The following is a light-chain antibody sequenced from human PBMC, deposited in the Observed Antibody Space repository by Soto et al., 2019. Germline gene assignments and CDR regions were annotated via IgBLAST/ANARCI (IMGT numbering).Light chain of an antibody. CDR2: SSN. J-gene: IGLJ2*01. CDR3: AAWDDSLNGVV. V-gene: IGLV1-44*01. Sequence: QSVLTQPPSASGTPGQRVTGSCSGSSSNIGSNSVNWYQQLPGTAPKLLMYSSNQRPSGVPDRFSGSKSGTSASLAISGLQSEDEADYYCAAWDDSLNGVVFGGATKVTVL. CDR1: SSNIGSNS.